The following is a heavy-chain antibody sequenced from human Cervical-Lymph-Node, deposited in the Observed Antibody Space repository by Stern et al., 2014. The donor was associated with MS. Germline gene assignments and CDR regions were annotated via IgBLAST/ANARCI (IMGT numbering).Heavy chain of an antibody. Sequence: EVQLVESGGGLVQPGGPLRLPCVASGLPFRAHYMAWVRRAPGKGLEWVGRIRNKANSPTKDYAASGKGRFTISRDDSKNSLYLQINSLKTEDTAVYYCAREGALPGPDFDYWGQGTLVTVSS. CDR1: GLPFRAHY. J-gene: IGHJ4*02. V-gene: IGHV3-72*01. CDR2: IRNKANSPTK. D-gene: IGHD6-19*01. CDR3: AREGALPGPDFDY.